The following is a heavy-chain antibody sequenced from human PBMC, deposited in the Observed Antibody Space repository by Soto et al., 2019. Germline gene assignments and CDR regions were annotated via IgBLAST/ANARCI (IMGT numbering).Heavy chain of an antibody. CDR3: ARYCSGGSCNRYYYHYMDV. Sequence: SETLALTCTVSGGSISSYYWSWIRQPPGKGLEWIGYIYYSGSTNYNPSLKSRVTISVDTSKNQFSLKLSSVTAADTAVYYCARYCSGGSCNRYYYHYMDVWGKGTTVPVSS. J-gene: IGHJ6*03. V-gene: IGHV4-59*01. CDR1: GGSISSYY. CDR2: IYYSGST. D-gene: IGHD2-15*01.